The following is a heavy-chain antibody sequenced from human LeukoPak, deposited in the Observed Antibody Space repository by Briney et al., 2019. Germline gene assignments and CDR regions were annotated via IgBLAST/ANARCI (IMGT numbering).Heavy chain of an antibody. J-gene: IGHJ5*02. D-gene: IGHD6-6*01. CDR3: ARGNIATRRGKNWFDP. V-gene: IGHV1-2*02. Sequence: GASVKVSCKASGYTFTGDFIHWVRQAPGQGLEWMGWINSDSGGTNYARKFQGRVTMTRDTSISTAYMELSSLRSDDTAVFYCARGNIATRRGKNWFDPWGQGTLVTVSS. CDR2: INSDSGGT. CDR1: GYTFTGDF.